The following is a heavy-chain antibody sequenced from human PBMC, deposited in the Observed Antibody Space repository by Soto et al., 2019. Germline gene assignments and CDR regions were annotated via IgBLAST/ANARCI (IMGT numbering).Heavy chain of an antibody. V-gene: IGHV3-15*07. CDR1: GFTFSNVW. CDR3: STDIPIRDRYYFDL. D-gene: IGHD1-1*01. CDR2: IKSKVDGGTT. Sequence: GGSLRLSCAASGFTFSNVWMNWVRQAPGKGLEWVGRIKSKVDGGTTEYAAPVKGRFSILRDDSTDTLYLQMHSLKTEDTAVYYCSTDIPIRDRYYFDLWGRGTRVTVSS. J-gene: IGHJ2*01.